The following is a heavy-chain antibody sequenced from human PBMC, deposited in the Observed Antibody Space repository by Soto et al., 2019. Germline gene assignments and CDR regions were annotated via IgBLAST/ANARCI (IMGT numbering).Heavy chain of an antibody. Sequence: EVQLVESGGGLIQPGGSLRLSCAASGFAISSSYMSWVRQAPGKGLEWVSVIYSGGAAFYADSVRGRFTISTDNSKNTLYLQMNRLTAEDTAVYYCASPPRGPNDYWGQETLVTVPS. CDR1: GFAISSSY. D-gene: IGHD3-10*01. V-gene: IGHV3-53*01. CDR2: IYSGGAA. CDR3: ASPPRGPNDY. J-gene: IGHJ4*02.